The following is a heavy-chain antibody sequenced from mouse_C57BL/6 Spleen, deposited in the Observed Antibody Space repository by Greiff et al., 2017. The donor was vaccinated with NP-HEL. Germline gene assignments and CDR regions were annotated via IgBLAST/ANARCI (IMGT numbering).Heavy chain of an antibody. CDR2: IDPSDSYT. J-gene: IGHJ3*01. CDR3: AGLTGRFAY. D-gene: IGHD4-1*01. V-gene: IGHV1-69*01. Sequence: VQLQQPGAELVMPGASVKLSCKASGYTFTSYWMHWVKQRPGQGLEWIGEIDPSDSYTNYNQKFKGKSTLTVDKSSSTAYMQLSSLTSEDSAVYYCAGLTGRFAYWGQGTLVTVSA. CDR1: GYTFTSYW.